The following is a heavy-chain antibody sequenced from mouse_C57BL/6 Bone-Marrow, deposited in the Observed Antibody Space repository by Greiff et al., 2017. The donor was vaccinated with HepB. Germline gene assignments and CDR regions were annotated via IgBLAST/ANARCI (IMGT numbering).Heavy chain of an antibody. CDR3: AREAIYYYGSSYGANAMDY. CDR2: ISYDGSN. V-gene: IGHV3-6*01. J-gene: IGHJ4*01. Sequence: EVQLQESGPGLVKPSQSLSLTCSVTGYSITSGYYWHWIRQFPGNKLEWMGYISYDGSNNYNPSLKNRISITRDTSKNQFFLKLNSVTTEDTATYYWAREAIYYYGSSYGANAMDYWGQGTSVTVSS. D-gene: IGHD1-1*01. CDR1: GYSITSGYY.